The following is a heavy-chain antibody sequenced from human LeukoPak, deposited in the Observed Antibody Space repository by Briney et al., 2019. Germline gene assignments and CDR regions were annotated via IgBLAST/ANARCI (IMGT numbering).Heavy chain of an antibody. J-gene: IGHJ4*02. Sequence: SETLSLTCAVSGYSISSGYYWGWIRQPPGKGLEWIGTIFHSGSTYYNRSLKSRVTISLDTSKNQLSLKVRSVTAADTAVYYCARVGDIIVIPTVHHWGQGTLVTASS. CDR3: ARVGDIIVIPTVHH. V-gene: IGHV4-38-2*01. CDR2: IFHSGST. D-gene: IGHD2-2*01. CDR1: GYSISSGYY.